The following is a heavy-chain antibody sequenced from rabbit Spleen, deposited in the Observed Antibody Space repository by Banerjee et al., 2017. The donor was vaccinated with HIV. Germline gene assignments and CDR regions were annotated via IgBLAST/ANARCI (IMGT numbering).Heavy chain of an antibody. J-gene: IGHJ3*01. D-gene: IGHD1-1*01. CDR2: IDAGSSTFT. CDR3: SRDTRTSFSSCGLDL. Sequence: QEQLVESGGGLLKPGASLTLPCTACGVSFSMSSYMCWVRQAPGKGVEWIACIDAGSSTFTYSATWAKGRFTISKTSSTTVTVQMTRLRAADTATYFCSRDTRTSFSSCGLDLWGQGTLVTVS. V-gene: IGHV1S45*01. CDR1: GVSFSMSSY.